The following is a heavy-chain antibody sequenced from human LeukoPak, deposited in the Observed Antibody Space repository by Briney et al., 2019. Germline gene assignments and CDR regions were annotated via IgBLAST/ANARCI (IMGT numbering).Heavy chain of an antibody. CDR1: GGSFSGYY. J-gene: IGHJ5*02. V-gene: IGHV4-34*01. D-gene: IGHD3-22*01. Sequence: SETLSLTCAVYGGSFSGYYWSWIRQPPGKGLEWIGEINHSGSTNYNPSLKSRVTISVDTSKNQFSLKLSSVTAADTAVYYCVRGSYYYDSSVRIVRAVNWFDPWGQGTLVTVSS. CDR2: INHSGST. CDR3: VRGSYYYDSSVRIVRAVNWFDP.